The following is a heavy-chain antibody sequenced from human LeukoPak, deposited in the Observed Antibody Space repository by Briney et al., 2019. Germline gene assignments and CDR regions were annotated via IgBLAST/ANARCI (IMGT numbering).Heavy chain of an antibody. D-gene: IGHD6-13*01. CDR1: GFTFRNAW. CDR2: IKSKTDGGTT. CDR3: TTAAGTLGYFQH. Sequence: GGSLRLSCAASGFTFRNAWMSWVRQAPGKGVEWVGRIKSKTDGGTTDYAAPVKGRFTISRDDSKNTLYLQMNSLKTEDTAVYYCTTAAGTLGYFQHWGQGTLVTVSS. J-gene: IGHJ1*01. V-gene: IGHV3-15*01.